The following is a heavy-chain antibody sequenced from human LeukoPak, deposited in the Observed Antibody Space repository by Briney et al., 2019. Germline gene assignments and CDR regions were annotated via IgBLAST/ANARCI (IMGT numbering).Heavy chain of an antibody. CDR3: ARDGQWLPHDY. CDR2: IWYDGSNK. Sequence: GRSLRLSCAASGLTFSSYGMHWVRQAPGKGLEWVAVIWYDGSNKYYADSVKGRFTISRDNAKNSLYLQMNSLRAEDTAVYYCARDGQWLPHDYWGQGTLVTVSS. D-gene: IGHD6-19*01. J-gene: IGHJ4*02. CDR1: GLTFSSYG. V-gene: IGHV3-33*01.